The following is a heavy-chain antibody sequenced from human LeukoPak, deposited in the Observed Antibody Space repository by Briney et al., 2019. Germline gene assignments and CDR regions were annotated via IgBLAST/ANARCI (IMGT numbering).Heavy chain of an antibody. CDR2: IYYSGST. V-gene: IGHV4-59*01. CDR1: GVSINNSY. Sequence: SETLSLTCTVSGVSINNSYWTWIRQPPGKGLEWIGHIYYSGSTNYSPSLKSRVTISFDTSKNTFSLKLSSVTAADTAVYYCARLSSLANIAARGRTWLDPWGQGSLVTVSS. D-gene: IGHD6-6*01. J-gene: IGHJ5*02. CDR3: ARLSSLANIAARGRTWLDP.